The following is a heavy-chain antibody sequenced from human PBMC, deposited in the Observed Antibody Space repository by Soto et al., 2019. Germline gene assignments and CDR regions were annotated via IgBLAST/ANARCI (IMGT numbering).Heavy chain of an antibody. Sequence: GGSLRLSCAASGFTFSSYGMHWVRQAPGKGLEWVAVIWYDGSNKYYADSVKGRFTISRDNSKNTLYLQMNSLRAEDTAVYYCARESNQLVVSADYGMDVWGQGTTVTVPS. D-gene: IGHD6-6*01. CDR1: GFTFSSYG. J-gene: IGHJ6*02. CDR2: IWYDGSNK. V-gene: IGHV3-33*01. CDR3: ARESNQLVVSADYGMDV.